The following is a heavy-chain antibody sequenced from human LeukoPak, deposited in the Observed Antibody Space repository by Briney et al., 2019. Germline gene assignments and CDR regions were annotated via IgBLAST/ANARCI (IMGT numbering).Heavy chain of an antibody. CDR2: ISSSGSTI. D-gene: IGHD3-22*01. V-gene: IGHV3-11*04. CDR3: ARDFPSYYYDSSGYYDAFDI. CDR1: GFTFSDYY. Sequence: PGGSLRLSCAASGFTFSDYYMSWIRQAPGKGLEWVSYISSSGSTIYYADSVKGRFTISRDNAKNSLYLQMNSLRAEDTAVYYCARDFPSYYYDSSGYYDAFDIWGQGTMVTVPS. J-gene: IGHJ3*02.